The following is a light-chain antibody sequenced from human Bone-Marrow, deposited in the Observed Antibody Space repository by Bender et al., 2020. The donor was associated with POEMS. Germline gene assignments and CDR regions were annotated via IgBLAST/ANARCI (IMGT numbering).Light chain of an antibody. CDR2: DVS. CDR3: CSYAGSYTFYV. Sequence: QSALTQPPSASGSPGQSVTISCTGTSGDVGGYNYVSWYQQHPGKAPKVMIYDVSKRPSGVPDRFSGSKSGNTASLTISGLQAEDEADYYCCSYAGSYTFYVFGTGTKVTVL. CDR1: SGDVGGYNY. V-gene: IGLV2-11*01. J-gene: IGLJ1*01.